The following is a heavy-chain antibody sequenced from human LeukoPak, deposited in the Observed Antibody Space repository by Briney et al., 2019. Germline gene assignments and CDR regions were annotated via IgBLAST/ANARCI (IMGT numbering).Heavy chain of an antibody. J-gene: IGHJ6*03. Sequence: PSETLSLTCTVSGGSISSYYWSWIRQPPGKGLEWIGYIYYSGSTHYNPSLKSRVTISVDTSKNQFSLKLSSVTAADTAVYYCASSYSNYGYYYYYMDVWGKGTTVTISS. D-gene: IGHD4-11*01. CDR2: IYYSGST. CDR1: GGSISSYY. V-gene: IGHV4-59*01. CDR3: ASSYSNYGYYYYYMDV.